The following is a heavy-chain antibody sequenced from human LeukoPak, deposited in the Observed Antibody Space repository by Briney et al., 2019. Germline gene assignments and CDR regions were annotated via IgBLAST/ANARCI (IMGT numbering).Heavy chain of an antibody. J-gene: IGHJ4*02. D-gene: IGHD1-26*01. Sequence: PSETLSLTCAVYGGSFSGYYWSWIRQPPGKGLEWIGEINHSGSTNYNPSLKSRVTISVDTSKNQFSLKLSSVTAADTAVYYCARDKRGGAVGVTYFDYWGQGTLVTVSS. CDR1: GGSFSGYY. V-gene: IGHV4-34*01. CDR3: ARDKRGGAVGVTYFDY. CDR2: INHSGST.